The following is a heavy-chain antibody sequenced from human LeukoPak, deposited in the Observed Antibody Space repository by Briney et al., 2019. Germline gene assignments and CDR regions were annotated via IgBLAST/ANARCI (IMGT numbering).Heavy chain of an antibody. CDR3: AKDYDNRRTWIRLT. Sequence: GGSLRLSCAAPVFTFSNYVMSWVPQAPGKGLEWVSSMSGSGGSKYYADSVKGRFTISRDNSKNTLYLQMDSLRAEDTAVYYCAKDYDNRRTWIRLTWGQGTLVTVSS. J-gene: IGHJ5*02. D-gene: IGHD3-16*01. CDR1: VFTFSNYV. CDR2: MSGSGGSK. V-gene: IGHV3-23*01.